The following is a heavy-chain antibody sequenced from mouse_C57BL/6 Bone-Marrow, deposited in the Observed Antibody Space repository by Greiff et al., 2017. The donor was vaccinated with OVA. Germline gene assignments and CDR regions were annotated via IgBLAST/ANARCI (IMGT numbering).Heavy chain of an antibody. Sequence: QVQLKQPGAELVKPGASVKVSCKASGYTFTSYWMHWVKQRPGQGLEWIGRIHPSDSDTNYNQKFKGKATLTVAKSSSTAYMQLSSLTSEDSAVYYCAIRGIHYYGSSYGYFDVWGTGTTVTVSS. V-gene: IGHV1-74*01. CDR3: AIRGIHYYGSSYGYFDV. J-gene: IGHJ1*03. CDR1: GYTFTSYW. CDR2: IHPSDSDT. D-gene: IGHD1-1*01.